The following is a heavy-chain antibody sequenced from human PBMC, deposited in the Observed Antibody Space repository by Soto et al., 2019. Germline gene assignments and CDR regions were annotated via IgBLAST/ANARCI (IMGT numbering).Heavy chain of an antibody. J-gene: IGHJ3*02. CDR2: ISGSGGST. Sequence: EVQLLESGGGLVQPGGSLRISCAASGFTFSTYSMTWVRQAPGKGLEWVSTISGSGGSTYYIDSVKGRFTISRDNSKNTLYLQMNSLRAEDTPIYYCAKDWTCIWGQGTMVAVSS. CDR1: GFTFSTYS. V-gene: IGHV3-23*01. D-gene: IGHD3-3*01. CDR3: AKDWTCI.